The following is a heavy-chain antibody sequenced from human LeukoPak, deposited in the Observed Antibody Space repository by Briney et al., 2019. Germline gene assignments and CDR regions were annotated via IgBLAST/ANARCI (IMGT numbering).Heavy chain of an antibody. CDR2: ISYDGSNK. Sequence: GGSLRLPCAASGFTFSSYGMHWVRQAPGKGLEWVAVISYDGSNKYYADSVKGRFTISRDNSKDTLYLQMNSLRAEDTAVYYCAKAIAVAAPGAFDIWGQGTMVTVSS. CDR3: AKAIAVAAPGAFDI. V-gene: IGHV3-30*18. D-gene: IGHD6-19*01. J-gene: IGHJ3*02. CDR1: GFTFSSYG.